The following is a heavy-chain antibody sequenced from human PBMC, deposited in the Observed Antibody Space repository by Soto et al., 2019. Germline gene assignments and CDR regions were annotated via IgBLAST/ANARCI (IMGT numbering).Heavy chain of an antibody. Sequence: GGSLRLSCAASGFTFSSYAMSWVRQAPGKGLEWVSTISGSDGRTYSTDSVKGRFTISRDNSRNTAYLQMNSLRVEDTAVYYCAKGVSQYTHLALFDYWGRGTLVTVSS. V-gene: IGHV3-23*01. CDR2: ISGSDGRT. D-gene: IGHD2-2*02. J-gene: IGHJ4*02. CDR1: GFTFSSYA. CDR3: AKGVSQYTHLALFDY.